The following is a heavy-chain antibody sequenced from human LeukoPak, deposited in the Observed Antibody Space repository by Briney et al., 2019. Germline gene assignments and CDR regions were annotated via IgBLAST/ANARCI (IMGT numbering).Heavy chain of an antibody. V-gene: IGHV5-51*01. D-gene: IGHD1-26*01. J-gene: IGHJ3*02. CDR1: GYSFTSYW. CDR2: IYPGDSDT. CDR3: ARTSGRRFSVGLDI. Sequence: GESLKISCKGSGYSFTSYWIGWVRQMPGKGLEWMGIIYPGDSDTRYSPSFQGQVTISADKSITTAHLHLSSLKASDTAMFYCARTSGRRFSVGLDIWGQGTMVSVSS.